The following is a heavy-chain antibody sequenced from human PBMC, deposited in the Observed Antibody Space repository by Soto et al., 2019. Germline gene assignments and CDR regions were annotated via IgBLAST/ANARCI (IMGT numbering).Heavy chain of an antibody. CDR2: ISGSGGST. Sequence: EVQLLESGGGLVQPGGSLRLSCAASGFTFSSYAMSWVRQAPGKGLELVSAISGSGGSTYYANSVKVRFTISRENSKNTLYLQMNSLRAEDTAVYYCAKDPSTPSAARPGYCGQGPLVTVSS. D-gene: IGHD6-6*01. J-gene: IGHJ4*02. V-gene: IGHV3-23*01. CDR3: AKDPSTPSAARPGY. CDR1: GFTFSSYA.